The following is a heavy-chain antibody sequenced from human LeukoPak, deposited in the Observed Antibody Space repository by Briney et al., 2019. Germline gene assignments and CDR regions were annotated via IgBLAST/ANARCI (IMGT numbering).Heavy chain of an antibody. CDR2: ISSRSSSI. J-gene: IGHJ4*02. CDR1: GFTFSSYS. Sequence: PGGSLRLSCAASGFTFSSYSMSWVRQAPGKGLEWVSYISSRSSSIYYADSVKGRFTISRDNAKNSLYLQMNSLRAEDTAVYYCARDTYGSGNYYNAPLDYWGQGTLVTVSS. V-gene: IGHV3-48*01. CDR3: ARDTYGSGNYYNAPLDY. D-gene: IGHD3-10*01.